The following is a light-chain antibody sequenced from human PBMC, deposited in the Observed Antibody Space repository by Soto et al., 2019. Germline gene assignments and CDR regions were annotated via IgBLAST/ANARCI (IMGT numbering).Light chain of an antibody. V-gene: IGKV1-5*01. CDR2: DAS. J-gene: IGKJ1*01. Sequence: IQMTQSPSTLSASVGDRVTITCRASQRISSWLAWYQQKPGKAPKLPINDASSLESGVPSRFSGSGSGTEFTLTISSLQADDFATYYCQQYNSYPRTFGQGTKVDI. CDR3: QQYNSYPRT. CDR1: QRISSW.